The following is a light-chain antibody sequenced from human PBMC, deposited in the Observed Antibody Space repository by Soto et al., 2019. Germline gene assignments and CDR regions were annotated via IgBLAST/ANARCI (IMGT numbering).Light chain of an antibody. J-gene: IGKJ2*01. CDR3: QQYNSYPYT. V-gene: IGKV1-5*03. Sequence: DIQMTQSPSTLSASVGDRVTITCRASQSISSWLAWYQQKPGKAPKLLIYKASSLESGVPSRFSGSGSGTEFTLTISSLQPEDFANYYCQQYNSYPYTFGQGTKVDIK. CDR2: KAS. CDR1: QSISSW.